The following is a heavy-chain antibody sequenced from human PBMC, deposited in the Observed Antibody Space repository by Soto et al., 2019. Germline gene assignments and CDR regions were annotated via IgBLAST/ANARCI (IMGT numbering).Heavy chain of an antibody. V-gene: IGHV4-59*08. D-gene: IGHD2-2*01. Sequence: SETLSLTCTVSGGSISSYYWNWIRQPPGKGLEWIGYIYYSGSTNYNPSLKSRVTISVDTSKTQISLKLSSVTAADTSVYYCARLRLVSAADAFDIWGQGTMVTVSS. CDR3: ARLRLVSAADAFDI. CDR2: IYYSGST. J-gene: IGHJ3*02. CDR1: GGSISSYY.